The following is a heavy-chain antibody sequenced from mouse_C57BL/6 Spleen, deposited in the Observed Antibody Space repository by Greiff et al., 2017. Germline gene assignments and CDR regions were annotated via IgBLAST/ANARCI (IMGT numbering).Heavy chain of an antibody. CDR2: ISNDGSN. Sequence: EVQLVESGPGLVKPSQSLSLTCSVTGYSITSGYYWNWIRQFPGNKLEWMGYISNDGSNNYNPYLKNSISITPDTSKNQFFLKLNSVTTEDTATYDCARHGSSSYWYFDVWGTGTTVTVSS. V-gene: IGHV3-6*01. CDR1: GYSITSGYY. D-gene: IGHD1-1*01. CDR3: ARHGSSSYWYFDV. J-gene: IGHJ1*03.